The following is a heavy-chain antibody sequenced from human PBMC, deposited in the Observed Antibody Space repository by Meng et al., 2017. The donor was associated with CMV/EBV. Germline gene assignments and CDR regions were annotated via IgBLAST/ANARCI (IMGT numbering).Heavy chain of an antibody. CDR2: IKKDGSEK. V-gene: IGHV3-7*02. CDR3: RLGHYSQD. Sequence: LEGIGGGLGKTWGYLSLSWSASELTSSNYWMGWVRQAPGKGLEWVANIKKDGSEKYYVDSVKGRFSISRDNADNSLYLQMNNLIAEDTAVYYCRLGHYSQDWGQGTLVTVSS. D-gene: IGHD4-17*01. CDR1: ELTSSNYW. J-gene: IGHJ4*02.